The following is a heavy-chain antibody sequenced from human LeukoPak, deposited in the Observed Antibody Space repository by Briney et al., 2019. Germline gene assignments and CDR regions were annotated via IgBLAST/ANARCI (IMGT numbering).Heavy chain of an antibody. CDR2: ISSSSSYI. D-gene: IGHD3-22*01. CDR3: ARDYYDSSGYYHGDY. Sequence: GGSMRLSCAASGFTFSSYSMNWVRQAPGKGLEWVSSISSSSSYIFYADSVKGRFTISRDNAKNSLYLQMNSLRAEDTAVYYCARDYYDSSGYYHGDYWGQGTLVTVSS. CDR1: GFTFSSYS. J-gene: IGHJ4*02. V-gene: IGHV3-21*01.